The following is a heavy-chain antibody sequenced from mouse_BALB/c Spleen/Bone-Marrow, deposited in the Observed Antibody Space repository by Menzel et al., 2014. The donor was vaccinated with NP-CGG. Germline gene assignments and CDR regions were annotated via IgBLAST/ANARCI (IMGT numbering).Heavy chain of an antibody. D-gene: IGHD1-1*01. CDR2: INSDGGST. V-gene: IGHV5-2*01. J-gene: IGHJ3*01. CDR3: ARHGDYYGSSLFAY. CDR1: EYEFXSHD. Sequence: EVMLVESGGGLVQPGESLKLSCESNEYEFXSHDMSWVRKTPEKRLELVAAINSDGGSTYYPDTMERRFIISRDNSKXTLYLQTSSLGSEDTAFYYCARHGDYYGSSLFAYWGQGTLVTVSA.